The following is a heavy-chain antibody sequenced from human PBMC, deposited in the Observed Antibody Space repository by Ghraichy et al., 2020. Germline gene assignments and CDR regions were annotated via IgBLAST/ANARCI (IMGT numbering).Heavy chain of an antibody. V-gene: IGHV4-59*01. D-gene: IGHD4-23*01. CDR3: ARGLGGGKVPYYYYYMDV. CDR2: IYYSGST. CDR1: GGSISSYY. J-gene: IGHJ6*03. Sequence: SETLSLTCTVSGGSISSYYWSWIRQPPGKGLEWIGYIYYSGSTNYNPSLKSRVTISVDTSKNQFSLKLRSVTAADTAVDYCARGLGGGKVPYYYYYMDVWGKGTTVTVSS.